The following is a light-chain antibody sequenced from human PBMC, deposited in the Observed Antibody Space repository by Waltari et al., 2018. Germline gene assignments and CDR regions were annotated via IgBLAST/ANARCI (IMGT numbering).Light chain of an antibody. CDR1: QSVSRY. Sequence: DIQMTQSPSSLAASVGDSVIISCRASQSVSRYLNWYQQKPGKAPKLLISAASTLQSGVPSRFSGSGSGTDFTLTINSLQPEDFAVYYCQQSYTTPMYTFGQGTKLEI. V-gene: IGKV1-39*01. CDR2: AAS. CDR3: QQSYTTPMYT. J-gene: IGKJ2*01.